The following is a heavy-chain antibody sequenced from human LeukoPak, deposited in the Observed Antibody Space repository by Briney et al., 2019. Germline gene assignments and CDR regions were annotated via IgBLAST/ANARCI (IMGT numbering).Heavy chain of an antibody. CDR3: ARWGNYVPS. Sequence: PGGSLRLSCADSGFTFSSYWMHWVRQAPGKGLAWVSRINDDGSSTTYADSVKGRFTISRDNAKNTLYLQMNSLRAEDTAIYYCARWGNYVPSWGQGTLVTVSS. V-gene: IGHV3-74*01. J-gene: IGHJ5*02. CDR2: INDDGSST. D-gene: IGHD4-11*01. CDR1: GFTFSSYW.